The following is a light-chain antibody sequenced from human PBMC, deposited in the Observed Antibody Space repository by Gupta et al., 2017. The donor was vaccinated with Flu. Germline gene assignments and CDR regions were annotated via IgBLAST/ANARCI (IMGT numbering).Light chain of an antibody. CDR3: SSYTRATASIIAWV. V-gene: IGLV2-14*01. Sequence: QSALTQPASVSGSPGQSITISCTGTSSDVGVYDRVSWYQQHPGKAPKLIIYEVTNRPSGVSNRFSGSKSGNTASLITSGLQADDEADYYCSSYTRATASIIAWVFGGGTKLTVL. CDR2: EVT. CDR1: SSDVGVYDR. J-gene: IGLJ3*02.